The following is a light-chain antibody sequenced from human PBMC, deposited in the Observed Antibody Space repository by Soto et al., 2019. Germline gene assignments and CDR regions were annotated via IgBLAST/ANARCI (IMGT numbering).Light chain of an antibody. Sequence: TQMTQSLSSLSASLGDRGTTTCEASLAISNYLNWYQQIPGKAPKLLIYDASNLETGVPSRFSGSGSGTDFTFTISSLQPEDIATYYCQQYDNLPITFGQGSRLEIK. CDR3: QQYDNLPIT. J-gene: IGKJ5*01. CDR2: DAS. V-gene: IGKV1-33*01. CDR1: LAISNY.